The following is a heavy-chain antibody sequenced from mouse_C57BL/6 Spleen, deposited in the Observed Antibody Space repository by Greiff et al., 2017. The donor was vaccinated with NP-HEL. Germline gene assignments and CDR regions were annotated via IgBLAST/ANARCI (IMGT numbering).Heavy chain of an antibody. J-gene: IGHJ4*01. CDR1: GYTFTDYN. V-gene: IGHV1-18*01. CDR3: ARIYYGSSGDAMDY. Sequence: EVKLQESGPELVKPGASVKIPCKASGYTFTDYNMDWVKQSHGKSLEWIGDINPNNGGTIYNQKFKGKATLTVDKSSSTAYMELRSLTSEDTAVYYCARIYYGSSGDAMDYWGQGTSVTVSS. CDR2: INPNNGGT. D-gene: IGHD1-1*01.